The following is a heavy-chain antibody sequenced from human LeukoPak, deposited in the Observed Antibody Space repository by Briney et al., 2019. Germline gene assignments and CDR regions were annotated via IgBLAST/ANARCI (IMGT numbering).Heavy chain of an antibody. V-gene: IGHV4-34*01. D-gene: IGHD3-10*01. CDR2: INHSGST. Sequence: PSETLSLTCGVYGGSFSAYYWSWIRQPPGKGPEWIGDINHSGSTKYNPSLMSRVAISVDSSKNHFSLNLRSVTAADTAVYYCARLPLGAFAEFLNFDYWGQGIPVTVSS. J-gene: IGHJ4*02. CDR3: ARLPLGAFAEFLNFDY. CDR1: GGSFSAYY.